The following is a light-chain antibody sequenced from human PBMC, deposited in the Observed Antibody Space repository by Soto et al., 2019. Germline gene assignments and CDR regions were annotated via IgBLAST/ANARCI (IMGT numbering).Light chain of an antibody. Sequence: DIPMTKSPSPLYAAVGDRVTITCQASQDIGKYLNWYQQKPGKASTVLIYDASNLETGVPSRYTGGGSGTDFPLTISSLQPEDIATYYCQQYDTLPIPFGQGTRLDNK. J-gene: IGKJ5*01. V-gene: IGKV1-33*01. CDR1: QDIGKY. CDR3: QQYDTLPIP. CDR2: DAS.